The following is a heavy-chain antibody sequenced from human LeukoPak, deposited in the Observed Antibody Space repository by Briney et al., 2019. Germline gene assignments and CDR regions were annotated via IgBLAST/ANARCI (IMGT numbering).Heavy chain of an antibody. D-gene: IGHD3-16*02. J-gene: IGHJ4*02. Sequence: GGSLRLSCAASGFPFSHYAMHWLRQTPGKGLEWVAVTSYDGSNEYYSDSVKDRFTISRDNSKNTLYLQMGSLRPEDMAVYFCTRGPGYDYVWGTYRADYWGQGTLVTVSS. CDR2: TSYDGSNE. CDR1: GFPFSHYA. CDR3: TRGPGYDYVWGTYRADY. V-gene: IGHV3-30*14.